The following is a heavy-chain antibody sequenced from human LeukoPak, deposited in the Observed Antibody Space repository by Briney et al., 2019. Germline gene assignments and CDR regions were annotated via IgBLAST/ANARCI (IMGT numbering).Heavy chain of an antibody. D-gene: IGHD4-11*01. CDR2: INSGGSSR. CDR1: GFTFSSHW. J-gene: IGHJ6*03. Sequence: GGSLRLSCAASGFTFSSHWMHWVRQAPGKGLEWVSRINSGGSSRSFADSVRGRVTISRDNAKNTLYLQMNSLRAEDTAVYYCARDPTTYYYMDVWGKGTTVTVSS. V-gene: IGHV3-74*01. CDR3: ARDPTTYYYMDV.